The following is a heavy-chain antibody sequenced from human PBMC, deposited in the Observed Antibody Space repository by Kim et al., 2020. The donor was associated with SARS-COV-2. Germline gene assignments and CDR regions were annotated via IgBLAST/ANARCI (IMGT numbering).Heavy chain of an antibody. Sequence: GGSLRLSCAASGFSFNTYSMNWVRQAAGKGLEWISYIGSDESRIYYADSVKGRFTISRDIADNTLYLQMNSLRDGDTAVYYCVRDFAHAFDYWGQGTPVTVSS. CDR3: VRDFAHAFDY. J-gene: IGHJ4*02. CDR2: IGSDESRI. CDR1: GFSFNTYS. V-gene: IGHV3-48*02.